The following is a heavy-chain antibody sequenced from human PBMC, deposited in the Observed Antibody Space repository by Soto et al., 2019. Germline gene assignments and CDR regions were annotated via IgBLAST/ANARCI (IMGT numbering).Heavy chain of an antibody. CDR1: GGSISSGGYY. J-gene: IGHJ4*02. CDR2: IYYSGST. Sequence: SETLSLTCTVSGGSISSGGYYWSWIRQHPGKGLEWIGYIYYSGSTYYNPSLKSRVTISVDTSKNQFSLKLSSVTAADTAVYYCARMNYYDSSGYYWPGGFDYWGQGTLVTVSS. D-gene: IGHD3-22*01. V-gene: IGHV4-31*03. CDR3: ARMNYYDSSGYYWPGGFDY.